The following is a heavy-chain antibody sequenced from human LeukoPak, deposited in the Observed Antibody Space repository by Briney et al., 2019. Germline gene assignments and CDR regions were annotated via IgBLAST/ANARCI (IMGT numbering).Heavy chain of an antibody. CDR1: GYTFTGYY. J-gene: IGHJ6*03. CDR2: INPNSGGT. Sequence: ASVKVSCKASGYTFTGYYIHWVRQAPGQGLKYMGWINPNSGGTNYAQKFQGRVTMTRDTPISTAYMELSRLRSDDTAVYYCARDLYQWLPSTRPRDYYYYMDVWGEGTTVAVSS. D-gene: IGHD6-19*01. CDR3: ARDLYQWLPSTRPRDYYYYMDV. V-gene: IGHV1-2*02.